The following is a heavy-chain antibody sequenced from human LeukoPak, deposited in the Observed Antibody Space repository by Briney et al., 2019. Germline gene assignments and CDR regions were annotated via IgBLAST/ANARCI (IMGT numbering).Heavy chain of an antibody. D-gene: IGHD5-18*01. Sequence: PSETLSLTCTVSGGSISSSSYYWGWIRQPPGKGLEWIGSLYYSGSTYYKPSLKSRVTISVDTSKNQFSLKLTSVTAADTAVYYCAGSLTGNVDTAMAPAGFWGQGTLVTVSS. CDR2: LYYSGST. J-gene: IGHJ4*02. CDR3: AGSLTGNVDTAMAPAGF. V-gene: IGHV4-39*01. CDR1: GGSISSSSYY.